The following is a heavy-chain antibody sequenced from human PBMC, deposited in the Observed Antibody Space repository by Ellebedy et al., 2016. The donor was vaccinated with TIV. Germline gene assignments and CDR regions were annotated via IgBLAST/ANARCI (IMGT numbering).Heavy chain of an antibody. CDR3: ARDAMAAAGDDY. J-gene: IGHJ4*02. Sequence: DSVRGRFTISRDNAKKSLYLQMNSLRAEDTAVYYCARDAMAAAGDDYWGQGTLVTVSS. D-gene: IGHD6-13*01. V-gene: IGHV3-7*01.